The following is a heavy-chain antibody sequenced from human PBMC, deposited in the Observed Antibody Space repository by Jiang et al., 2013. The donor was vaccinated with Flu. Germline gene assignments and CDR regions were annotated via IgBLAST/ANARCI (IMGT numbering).Heavy chain of an antibody. Sequence: SGKGLEWVGRIRSKANSYATAYGASVKGRFTISRDDSKNTAYLQMNSLKTEDTAVYYCARHTTPGYSGYLIDSWGQGTLVTVSS. V-gene: IGHV3-73*01. D-gene: IGHD5-12*01. CDR2: IRSKANSYAT. CDR3: ARHTTPGYSGYLIDS. J-gene: IGHJ4*02.